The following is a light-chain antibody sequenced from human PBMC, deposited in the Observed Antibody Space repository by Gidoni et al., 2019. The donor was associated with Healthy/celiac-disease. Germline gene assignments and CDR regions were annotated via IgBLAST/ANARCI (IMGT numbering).Light chain of an antibody. CDR3: QQLYISPPT. V-gene: IGKV1-9*01. J-gene: IGKJ4*01. CDR1: QYIGSS. CDR2: AAA. Sequence: DVQLTQSPSFLSASVGARVTITCRASQYIGSSLAWYQRKSGEAPKFLIYAAATLQSGVPSRFSGSGSGTEFTLTISSLQAEDFATYYCQQLYISPPTFGGGTKVEIK.